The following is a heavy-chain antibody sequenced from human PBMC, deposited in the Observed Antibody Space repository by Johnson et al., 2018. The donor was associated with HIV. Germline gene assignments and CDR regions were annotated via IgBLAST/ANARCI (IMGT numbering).Heavy chain of an antibody. D-gene: IGHD3-9*01. CDR1: GFTFSSYA. J-gene: IGHJ3*02. CDR2: ISYDGSNK. CDR3: ARVLTTRGAVDI. Sequence: QVQVVESGGGLVKPGRSLRLSCAASGFTFSSYAMHWVRQAPGKGLEWVAVISYDGSNKYYADSVKGRFTISRDNSKNTLYLQMNILRAEERAVYYCARVLTTRGAVDIWGQGTMVTVSS. V-gene: IGHV3-30*04.